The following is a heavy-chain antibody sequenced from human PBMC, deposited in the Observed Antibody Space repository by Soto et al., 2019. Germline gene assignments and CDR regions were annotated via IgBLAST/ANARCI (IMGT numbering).Heavy chain of an antibody. V-gene: IGHV4-59*01. D-gene: IGHD1-26*01. CDR1: GGSISSYY. CDR3: ARSGGSLSDPEGDWFDP. CDR2: IYYSGST. Sequence: SETLSLTCTVSGGSISSYYWSWIRQPPGKGLEWIGYIYYSGSTNYNPSLKSRVTISVDTSKNQFSLKLSSVTAADTAVYYCARSGGSLSDPEGDWFDPWGQGTLVTVSS. J-gene: IGHJ5*02.